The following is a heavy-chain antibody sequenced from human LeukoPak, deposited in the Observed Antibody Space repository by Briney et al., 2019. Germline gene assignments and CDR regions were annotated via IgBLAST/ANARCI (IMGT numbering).Heavy chain of an antibody. Sequence: GGSLRLSCAASGFTFSSYGMHWVRQAPGKGLEWVAFIRYDGSNKYYADSVKGRFTISRDNSKNTLYLQMNSLRAEDTAVYYCAKSGYCGRDCYNFDYWGQGTLVTVSS. V-gene: IGHV3-30*02. CDR2: IRYDGSNK. J-gene: IGHJ4*02. CDR3: AKSGYCGRDCYNFDY. CDR1: GFTFSSYG. D-gene: IGHD2-21*01.